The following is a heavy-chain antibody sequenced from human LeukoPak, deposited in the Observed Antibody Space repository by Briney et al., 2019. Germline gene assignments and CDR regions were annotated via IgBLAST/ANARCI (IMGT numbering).Heavy chain of an antibody. D-gene: IGHD3-22*01. Sequence: SETLSLTCTVSGGSISSGGYYWSWIRQHPGKGLEWIGYIYYSGSTYYNPSLKSRVTISVDTSKNQFSLKLSSATAADTAVYYCARADSGYYPGAFDIWGQGTMVTVSS. V-gene: IGHV4-31*03. CDR1: GGSISSGGYY. J-gene: IGHJ3*02. CDR2: IYYSGST. CDR3: ARADSGYYPGAFDI.